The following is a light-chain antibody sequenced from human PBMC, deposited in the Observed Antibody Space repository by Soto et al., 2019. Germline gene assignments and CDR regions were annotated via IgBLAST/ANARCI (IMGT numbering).Light chain of an antibody. CDR2: DVS. CDR1: SSDVGGYNY. Sequence: QSVLTQPASVSGSPGQSITISCTGTSSDVGGYNYVSWYHKHPGKAPKLMIYDVSNRPSGVSNRFSGYKSGNTASLTSSWLQAEDEADYDCSSYTSSSTLYGFGTGTKVTVL. J-gene: IGLJ1*01. V-gene: IGLV2-14*01. CDR3: SSYTSSSTLYG.